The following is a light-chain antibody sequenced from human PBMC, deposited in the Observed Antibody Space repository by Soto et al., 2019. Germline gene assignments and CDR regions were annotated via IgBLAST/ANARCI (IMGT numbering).Light chain of an antibody. CDR2: GVS. CDR3: QQSYTAPSIT. Sequence: DIQMTQSPSSLSASVGDKVTITCRAIQSISSSLNWYQQKSGKAPNLLIYGVSRLQGGVPSRFSGSGSGTDFTLSISSLQPEDFATYYCQQSYTAPSITFGQGTRLEIK. V-gene: IGKV1-39*01. J-gene: IGKJ5*01. CDR1: QSISSS.